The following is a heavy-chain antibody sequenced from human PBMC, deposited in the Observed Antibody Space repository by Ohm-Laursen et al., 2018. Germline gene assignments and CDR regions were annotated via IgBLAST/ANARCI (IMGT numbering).Heavy chain of an antibody. J-gene: IGHJ3*02. D-gene: IGHD7-27*01. CDR3: ARDLWISGDPRAFDI. V-gene: IGHV6-1*01. CDR1: GDSVSSKSAA. CDR2: SYYRSKWYT. Sequence: PTQTLTLTCAISGDSVSSKSAAWNWIRQSPSRGLEWLGRSYYRSKWYTDYPVSVKSRVTISPDTSRNQFSLQLNSVTPEDTAVYYCARDLWISGDPRAFDIWGQGTMVTVSS.